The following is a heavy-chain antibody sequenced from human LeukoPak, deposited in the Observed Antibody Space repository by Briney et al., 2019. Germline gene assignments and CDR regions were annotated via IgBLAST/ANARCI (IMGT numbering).Heavy chain of an antibody. D-gene: IGHD3-22*01. J-gene: IGHJ4*02. Sequence: PSQTLSLTCTVSGGSISSGGYYWSWIRQHPGTGLEWIGYIYYSGSTYYNPSLKSRVTISVDTSKNQFSLKLSSVTAADTAVYYCARTGYYYDSSGYYYGSLEYYFDYWGQGTLVTVSS. CDR1: GGSISSGGYY. CDR3: ARTGYYYDSSGYYYGSLEYYFDY. CDR2: IYYSGST. V-gene: IGHV4-31*03.